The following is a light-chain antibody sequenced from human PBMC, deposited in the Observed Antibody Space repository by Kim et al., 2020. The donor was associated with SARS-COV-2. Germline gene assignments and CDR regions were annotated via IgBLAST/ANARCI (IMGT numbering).Light chain of an antibody. CDR2: GAS. Sequence: EIVLTQSPGTLSLSPGERATLSCRASQSVSSYLAWYQQKPGQTPRLLIYGASSRATGIPDRFSGSGSGTDFTLTISRLEPEDFAVYYCQQYGNSPYTFGQGTKLEI. J-gene: IGKJ2*01. V-gene: IGKV3-20*01. CDR1: QSVSSY. CDR3: QQYGNSPYT.